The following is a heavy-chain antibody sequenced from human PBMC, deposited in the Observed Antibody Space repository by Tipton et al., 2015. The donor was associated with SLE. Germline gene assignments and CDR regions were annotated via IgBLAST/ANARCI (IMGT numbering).Heavy chain of an antibody. CDR3: ARDYSSTSCYPYAFDI. CDR1: GGSISSSSYY. J-gene: IGHJ3*02. Sequence: TLSLTCTVSGGSISSSSYYWGWIRQPPGKGLEWIGSIYYSGSTYYNPSLKSRVTISVDTSKNQFSLRLSSVTAADTAVYYCARDYSSTSCYPYAFDIWGHGTTATVSS. V-gene: IGHV4-39*07. D-gene: IGHD2-2*01. CDR2: IYYSGST.